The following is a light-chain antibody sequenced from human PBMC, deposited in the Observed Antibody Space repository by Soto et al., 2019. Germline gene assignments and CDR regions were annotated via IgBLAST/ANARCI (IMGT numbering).Light chain of an antibody. CDR3: QQRSNWTLT. V-gene: IGKV3-11*01. Sequence: EIVLTQYPATLSLSPGERATLSCRASQSVSSYLAWYQQKPGQAPRLLIYDASNRATGIPARFSGSVSGTDCTLTISSLEPEDCAVYYCQQRSNWTLTFGGGTKVDIK. CDR2: DAS. CDR1: QSVSSY. J-gene: IGKJ4*01.